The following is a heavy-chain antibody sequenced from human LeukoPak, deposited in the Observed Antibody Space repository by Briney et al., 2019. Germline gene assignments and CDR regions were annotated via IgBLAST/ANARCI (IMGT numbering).Heavy chain of an antibody. Sequence: GASVKVSCKASGGTFSSYAISWVRQAPGQGLEWMGGIIPIFGTANYAQKFQGRVTITADESTSTAYMELSSLRSEDTAVYYCARVQAPNYYYGSGSYSRYYYYMDVWGKGTTVTISS. CDR3: ARVQAPNYYYGSGSYSRYYYYMDV. D-gene: IGHD3-10*01. CDR2: IIPIFGTA. CDR1: GGTFSSYA. J-gene: IGHJ6*03. V-gene: IGHV1-69*13.